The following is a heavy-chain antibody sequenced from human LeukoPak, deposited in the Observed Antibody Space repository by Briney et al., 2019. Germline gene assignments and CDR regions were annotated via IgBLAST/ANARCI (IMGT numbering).Heavy chain of an antibody. D-gene: IGHD2-15*01. CDR1: GFTFSDYY. J-gene: IGHJ4*02. CDR2: ISSSGSTI. CDR3: ARGHYFFGFYCSGGSCYSVGFDY. Sequence: GGSLRLSCAASGFTFSDYYMSWIRQAPGKGLEWVSYISSSGSTIYYADSVKGRFTISRDNAKNSLYLQMNSLRAEDTAVYYCARGHYFFGFYCSGGSCYSVGFDYWGQGTLVTVSS. V-gene: IGHV3-11*01.